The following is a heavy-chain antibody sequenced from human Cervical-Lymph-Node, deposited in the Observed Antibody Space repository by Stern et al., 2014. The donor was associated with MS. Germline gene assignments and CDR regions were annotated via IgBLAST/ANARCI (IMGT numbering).Heavy chain of an antibody. J-gene: IGHJ5*02. CDR3: TTTEFDP. V-gene: IGHV1-24*01. CDR1: GHTLTEIS. CDR2: LDPADGET. Sequence: QVQLVQSGAEVKKPGTSVKVSCRASGHTLTEISIHWVRQTPGKGLEWMGGLDPADGETIYAQNFQGRVTMTEDTSTDTAYMELSSLRSDDTAVYYCTTTEFDPWGQGTLVTVSS.